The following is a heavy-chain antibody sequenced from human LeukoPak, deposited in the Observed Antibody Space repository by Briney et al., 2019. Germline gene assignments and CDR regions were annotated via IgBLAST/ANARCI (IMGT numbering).Heavy chain of an antibody. D-gene: IGHD6-19*01. CDR2: INPNSGGT. V-gene: IGHV1-2*02. J-gene: IGHJ4*02. CDR1: GYTFTGYY. Sequence: GASVKVSCKASGYTFTGYYMHWVRQAPGQGLEWMGWINPNSGGTNYAQKFQGRVTMTRDTSISTAYMELSRLRSDDTAVYYCAGDAAQYSSGCYPDYWGQGTLVTVSS. CDR3: AGDAAQYSSGCYPDY.